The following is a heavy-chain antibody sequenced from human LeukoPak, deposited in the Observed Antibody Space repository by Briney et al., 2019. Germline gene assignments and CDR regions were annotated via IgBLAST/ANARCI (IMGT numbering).Heavy chain of an antibody. CDR1: GFTFNTYA. CDR3: AKRPSGSPYYFDY. V-gene: IGHV3-23*01. D-gene: IGHD1-26*01. CDR2: ISGSGSST. J-gene: IGHJ4*02. Sequence: GGSLRLSCAASGFTFNTYAMNWVRQAPGKGLEWVSAISGSGSSTYYADSVKGRFTISRDNSKNTLYLQVSSLRAEDTAVYYCAKRPSGSPYYFDYWGQGTLVTVSS.